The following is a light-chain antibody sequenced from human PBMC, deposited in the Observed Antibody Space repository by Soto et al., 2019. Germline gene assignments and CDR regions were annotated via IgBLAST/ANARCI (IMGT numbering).Light chain of an antibody. CDR3: QQLFTYPPT. J-gene: IGKJ3*01. CDR2: GAS. V-gene: IGKV1-5*01. Sequence: DIQMTQSPSTLPASVGDRVTITCRASQSISNWLAWYQQKPGTAPKVLIYGASTLQGGVPSRFSGSGSGTDFTLTVSSLQPEDLATYYCQQLFTYPPTFGPGTKVDIK. CDR1: QSISNW.